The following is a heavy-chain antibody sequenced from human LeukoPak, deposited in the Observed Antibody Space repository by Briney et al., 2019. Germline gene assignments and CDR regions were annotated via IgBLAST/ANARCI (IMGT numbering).Heavy chain of an antibody. J-gene: IGHJ4*02. D-gene: IGHD6-19*01. Sequence: SETLSLTCTVSGGSISSSYYWGWIRQPPGKGLEWIGTIHHSGSTYCNPSLKSRVTISPDTSKNQFSLKLSSVSAADTAVYYCARVRRSSGWYGIFDYWGQGILVTVSS. V-gene: IGHV4-38-2*02. CDR3: ARVRRSSGWYGIFDY. CDR2: IHHSGST. CDR1: GGSISSSYY.